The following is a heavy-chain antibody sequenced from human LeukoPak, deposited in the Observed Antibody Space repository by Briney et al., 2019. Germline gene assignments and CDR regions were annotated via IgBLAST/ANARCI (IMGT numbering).Heavy chain of an antibody. Sequence: ASVKVSCKASGYTFTSYDINWVRQATGQGLEWMGWMNPNSGNTGYAQKFQGRATMTRNTSISTAYMELSSLRSGDTAVYYCATRAWGAAAGIPYYWGQGTLVTVSS. V-gene: IGHV1-8*01. D-gene: IGHD6-13*01. CDR1: GYTFTSYD. J-gene: IGHJ4*02. CDR2: MNPNSGNT. CDR3: ATRAWGAAAGIPYY.